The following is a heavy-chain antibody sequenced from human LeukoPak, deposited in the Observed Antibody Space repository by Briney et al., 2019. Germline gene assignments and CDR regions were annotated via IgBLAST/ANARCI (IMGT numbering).Heavy chain of an antibody. CDR3: AKDYDFWSGYYTIPPLFDY. CDR2: TSGSGGST. J-gene: IGHJ4*02. Sequence: GGSLRLSCAASGFTFSSYAMSWVRQAPGKGLEWVSATSGSGGSTYYADSVKGRFTISRDNSKNTLYLQMNSLRAEDTAVYYCAKDYDFWSGYYTIPPLFDYWGQGTLVTVSS. CDR1: GFTFSSYA. D-gene: IGHD3-3*01. V-gene: IGHV3-23*01.